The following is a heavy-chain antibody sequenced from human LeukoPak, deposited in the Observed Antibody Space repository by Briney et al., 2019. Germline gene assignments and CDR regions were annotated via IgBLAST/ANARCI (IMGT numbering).Heavy chain of an antibody. Sequence: GASVKVSCKASGYTFTSYAMHWVRQAPGQRLEWMGWINAGNGNTKYSQKFQGRVTITRDTSASTAYMELSSLRSGDTAVYYCARGITMVRGALDYWGQGTLVTVSS. D-gene: IGHD3-10*01. V-gene: IGHV1-3*01. CDR1: GYTFTSYA. CDR3: ARGITMVRGALDY. J-gene: IGHJ4*02. CDR2: INAGNGNT.